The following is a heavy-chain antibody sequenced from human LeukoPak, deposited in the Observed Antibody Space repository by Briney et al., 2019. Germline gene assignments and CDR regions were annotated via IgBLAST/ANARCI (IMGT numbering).Heavy chain of an antibody. CDR3: AKPYGDCGYWYFDL. CDR1: GGSFSDHY. CDR2: ISHSGST. Sequence: PSETLSLTCAVYGGSFSDHYWNWIRQPPGKGLEWIGQISHSGSTNYNPSLKSRVTISGDTSKNQFSLKLSSVTAADTAVYYCAKPYGDCGYWYFDLWGRGTLVTVSS. V-gene: IGHV4-34*01. J-gene: IGHJ2*01. D-gene: IGHD4-17*01.